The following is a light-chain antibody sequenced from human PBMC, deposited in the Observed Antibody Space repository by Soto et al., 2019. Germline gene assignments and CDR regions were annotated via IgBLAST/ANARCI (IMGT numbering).Light chain of an antibody. J-gene: IGKJ1*01. V-gene: IGKV1-5*03. CDR2: KAS. CDR1: QSISSW. Sequence: DIQMTQSPSTLSASVGDRVTITCRASQSISSWLAWYQQKPGKAPKLLIYKASSLESGVPSRFSGSGSGTEFPLTISSLQPDHFATYYCQQYNSYWTFGQGTKVEIK. CDR3: QQYNSYWT.